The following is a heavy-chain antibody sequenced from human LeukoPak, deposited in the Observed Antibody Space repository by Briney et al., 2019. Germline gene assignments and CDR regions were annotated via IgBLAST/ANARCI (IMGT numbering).Heavy chain of an antibody. Sequence: PGGSLTLSCAASGFTFSSYWMSWVRQAPGKGLEWVANIKQDGSEILYADSVKGRFTISRDNARKSLYLQMNSLRAEDTALYYCARGHRGSGYWGQGTLVTVSS. CDR2: IKQDGSEI. J-gene: IGHJ4*02. D-gene: IGHD2-21*01. CDR1: GFTFSSYW. CDR3: ARGHRGSGY. V-gene: IGHV3-7*01.